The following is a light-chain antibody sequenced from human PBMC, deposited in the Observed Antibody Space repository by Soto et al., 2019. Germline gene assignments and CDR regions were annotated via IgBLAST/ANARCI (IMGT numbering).Light chain of an antibody. CDR2: QDT. CDR3: QAWDSSAWV. V-gene: IGLV3-1*01. Sequence: SSELTQPPSVSVSPGQTASITCSGDKLGDKYACWYHQKPGQSPVLVIYQDTKRPSGIPERFSGSNSGNTATLTISGTQAMDEADYYCQAWDSSAWVFGGGTKLTVL. J-gene: IGLJ3*02. CDR1: KLGDKY.